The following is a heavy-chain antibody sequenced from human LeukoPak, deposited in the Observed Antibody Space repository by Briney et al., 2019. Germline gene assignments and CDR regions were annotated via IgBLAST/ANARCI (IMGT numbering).Heavy chain of an antibody. D-gene: IGHD3-16*01. V-gene: IGHV3-23*01. Sequence: GGSLRLSCEASGFTFSTYVMSWVRQAPGKGLECVSSISGSGGTTYYADSVKGQFTISRDNSKNTVYLQMSSLTVEDTAIYYCAKEKLRHYDYWGQGALVTVSS. J-gene: IGHJ4*02. CDR3: AKEKLRHYDY. CDR2: ISGSGGTT. CDR1: GFTFSTYV.